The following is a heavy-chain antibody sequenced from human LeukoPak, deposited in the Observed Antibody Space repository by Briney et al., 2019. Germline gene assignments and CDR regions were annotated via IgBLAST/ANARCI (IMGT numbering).Heavy chain of an antibody. Sequence: ASVKVSCKASGYTFTGYYMHWVRQAPGQGLEWMGRINPNSGGTNYAQKFQGRVTMTRDTSISTAYMELSRLRSDDTAVYYCARDLPLLWFGESAGGYWGQGTLVTVS. CDR1: GYTFTGYY. CDR2: INPNSGGT. J-gene: IGHJ4*02. V-gene: IGHV1-2*06. CDR3: ARDLPLLWFGESAGGY. D-gene: IGHD3-10*01.